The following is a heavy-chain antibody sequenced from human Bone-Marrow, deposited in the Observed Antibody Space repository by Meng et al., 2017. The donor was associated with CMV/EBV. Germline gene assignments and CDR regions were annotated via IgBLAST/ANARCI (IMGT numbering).Heavy chain of an antibody. D-gene: IGHD2-21*01. CDR3: ARDALTYCGGDCYMTH. Sequence: SVKVSCKASGGTFSSYAISWVRQAPGQGLEWMGGIIPIFGTANYAQKFQGRVTMTTDTSTSTVHMKLRSLGSDDTAMYYCARDALTYCGGDCYMTHWGQGTLVTVSS. V-gene: IGHV1-69*05. CDR2: IIPIFGTA. CDR1: GGTFSSYA. J-gene: IGHJ4*02.